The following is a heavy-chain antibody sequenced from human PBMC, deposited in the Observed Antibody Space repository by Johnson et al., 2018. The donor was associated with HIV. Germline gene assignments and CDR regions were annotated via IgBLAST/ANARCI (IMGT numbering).Heavy chain of an antibody. D-gene: IGHD4-23*01. Sequence: VQLVESGGGLVQPGGSPRLSCAASGLTFSRYWMHWVRQGPGKGLVWVSYISSSGSTMYSADSVKGRFTISRDNAKNSLYLQMNSLRAEDRAVYFCAKGPVDYGGNYDGFGIWGQGTKVTVSS. J-gene: IGHJ3*02. CDR2: ISSSGSTM. CDR1: GLTFSRYW. V-gene: IGHV3-48*04. CDR3: AKGPVDYGGNYDGFGI.